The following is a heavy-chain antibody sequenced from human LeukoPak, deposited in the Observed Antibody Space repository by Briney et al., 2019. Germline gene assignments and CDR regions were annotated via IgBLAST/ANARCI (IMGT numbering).Heavy chain of an antibody. J-gene: IGHJ4*02. Sequence: GGSLRLSCAASGFTFSSYGMHWVRQAPGKGLEWVAVISYDGSNKYYADSVKGRFTISRDNSKNTLYPQMNSLSAEDTAVYYCAKPFIVVVPAAKFDWGQGTLVTVSS. CDR2: ISYDGSNK. CDR3: AKPFIVVVPAAKFD. V-gene: IGHV3-30*18. CDR1: GFTFSSYG. D-gene: IGHD2-2*01.